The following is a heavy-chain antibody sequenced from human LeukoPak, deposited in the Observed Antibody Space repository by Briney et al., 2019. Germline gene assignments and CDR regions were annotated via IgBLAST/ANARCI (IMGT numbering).Heavy chain of an antibody. CDR3: ARRDVPYSSGWYLGFDY. J-gene: IGHJ4*02. CDR1: GYIFTSYW. Sequence: GESLKISCKASGYIFTSYWIGWVRQMPGKGLEWMGIIYPGDSDTRYSPSFQGQVTISADKSISTAYLQWSSLKASDTAMYYCARRDVPYSSGWYLGFDYWGQGTLVTVSS. V-gene: IGHV5-51*01. CDR2: IYPGDSDT. D-gene: IGHD6-19*01.